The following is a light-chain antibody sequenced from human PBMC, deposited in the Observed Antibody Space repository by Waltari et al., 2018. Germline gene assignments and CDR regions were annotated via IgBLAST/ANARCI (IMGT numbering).Light chain of an antibody. J-gene: IGKJ4*01. Sequence: EIVLTQSPGTLSLSPGERATLSCRASQAVSTTPLNWYQQKPGQAPRLLIYGASSRATGIPDRFSGSGSGTDFPLTISRLEPEDFAVYYCQQYDSIVLTFGGGTRVEI. CDR2: GAS. CDR3: QQYDSIVLT. V-gene: IGKV3-20*01. CDR1: QAVSTTP.